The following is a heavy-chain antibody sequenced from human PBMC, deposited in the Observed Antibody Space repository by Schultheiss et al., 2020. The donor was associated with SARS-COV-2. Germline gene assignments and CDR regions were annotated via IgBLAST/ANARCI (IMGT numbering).Heavy chain of an antibody. CDR2: IWYDGSNK. J-gene: IGHJ4*02. V-gene: IGHV3-30*04. CDR3: ARGATARYCSSTSCYWYFDY. Sequence: GGSLRLSCAASGFTFSSYAMHWVRQAPGKGLEWVAVIWYDGSNKYYADSVKGRFTISRDNSKNTLYLQMNSLRAEDTAVYYCARGATARYCSSTSCYWYFDYWGQGTLVTVSS. D-gene: IGHD2-2*01. CDR1: GFTFSSYA.